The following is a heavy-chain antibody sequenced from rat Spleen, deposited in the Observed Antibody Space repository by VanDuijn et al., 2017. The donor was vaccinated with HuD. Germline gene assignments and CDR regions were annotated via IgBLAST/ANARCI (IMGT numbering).Heavy chain of an antibody. Sequence: EVQLVESGGGLVQPGRSLKLSCTASGLSFSNYDMAWVRQAPTKGLEWVATMSYDGSSTYYRVSVKGRFTISRDNAKNTLYLQMDSLRSEDTATYYCAGHEDYYSIYPHWYFDFWGPGTMVTVSS. J-gene: IGHJ1*01. CDR1: GLSFSNYD. CDR3: AGHEDYYSIYPHWYFDF. CDR2: MSYDGSST. V-gene: IGHV5-29*01. D-gene: IGHD1-2*01.